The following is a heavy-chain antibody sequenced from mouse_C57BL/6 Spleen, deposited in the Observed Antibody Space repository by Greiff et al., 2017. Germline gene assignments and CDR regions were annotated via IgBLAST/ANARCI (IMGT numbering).Heavy chain of an antibody. V-gene: IGHV1-61*01. CDR3: ARSSGFDY. J-gene: IGHJ2*01. CDR1: GYTFTSYW. CDR2: IYPSDSET. Sequence: QVQLKQPGAELVRPGSSVKLSCKASGYTFTSYWMDWVKQRPGQGLEWIGNIYPSDSETHYNQKFKDKATLTVDKSASTAYMQLSSLTSEDSAVYYCARSSGFDYWGQGTTLTVSS.